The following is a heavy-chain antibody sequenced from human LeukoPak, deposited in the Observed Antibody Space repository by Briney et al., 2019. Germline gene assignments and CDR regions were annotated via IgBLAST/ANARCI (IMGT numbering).Heavy chain of an antibody. Sequence: PGGSLRLSCAASGFTFSSYAMHWVRQAPGKGLEWVAVISYDGSNKYYADSVKGRFTISRDNSKNTLYLQMNSLRAEDTAVYYCAGSYGDYGGENYYGMDVWGQGTTVTVSS. CDR3: AGSYGDYGGENYYGMDV. D-gene: IGHD4-17*01. CDR2: ISYDGSNK. CDR1: GFTFSSYA. V-gene: IGHV3-30-3*01. J-gene: IGHJ6*02.